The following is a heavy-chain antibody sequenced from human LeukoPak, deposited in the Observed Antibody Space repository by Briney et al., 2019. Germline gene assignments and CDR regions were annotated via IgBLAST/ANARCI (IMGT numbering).Heavy chain of an antibody. D-gene: IGHD2-15*01. CDR3: ARWSGATHDFDP. V-gene: IGHV4-39*07. CDR1: GGSFSSSSYY. J-gene: IGHJ5*02. Sequence: PSETLSLTCAVYGGSFSSSSYYWGWIRQPPGKGLEWIGSIYYSGSAYYNPSLKSRVTISVDTSKNQFSLKLSSVTAADTAVYYCARWSGATHDFDPWGRGTLDTVSS. CDR2: IYYSGSA.